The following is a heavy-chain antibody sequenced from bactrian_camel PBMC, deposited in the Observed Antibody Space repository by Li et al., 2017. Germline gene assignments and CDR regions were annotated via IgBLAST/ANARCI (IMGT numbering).Heavy chain of an antibody. CDR3: ARVRGVVAVGFVDY. Sequence: VQLVESGGGLVQPGGSLRLSCAASGFIFSNYCTYWVRQAPGKGREWVASIDSGGSTTYYADSVKGRFTASTDNAQNTVYLQMNSLKPDDTAVYSCARVRGVVAVGFVDYWGQGTQVTVS. J-gene: IGHJ4*01. CDR2: IDSGGSTT. V-gene: IGHV3S1*01. CDR1: GFIFSNYC. D-gene: IGHD6*01.